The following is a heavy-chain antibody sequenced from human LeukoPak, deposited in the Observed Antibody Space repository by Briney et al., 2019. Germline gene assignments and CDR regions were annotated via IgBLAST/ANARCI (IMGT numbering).Heavy chain of an antibody. Sequence: RXSCAAXGFTFXXYYMSWIRQAPGKGLEWVSYISSSGSTIYYADSVKGRFTVSRDNAKNSLYLQMNSLRAEDTAVYYCAREFYYDSYYYFDYWGQGTLVTVSS. D-gene: IGHD3-22*01. CDR3: AREFYYDSYYYFDY. J-gene: IGHJ4*02. V-gene: IGHV3-11*01. CDR1: GFTFXXYY. CDR2: ISSSGSTI.